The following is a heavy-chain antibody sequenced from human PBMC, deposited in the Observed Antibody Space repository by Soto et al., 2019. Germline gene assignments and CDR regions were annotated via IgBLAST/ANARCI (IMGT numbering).Heavy chain of an antibody. Sequence: GGSLRLSCAASGSTFGSYWMHWVRQAPNKGLVWVSSISADGVTTTYADYVRGRFTISRDNAKNTPYLQMHSLRAEDTAVYYCARPSNGIDAFHIWGQGTLVTVSS. J-gene: IGHJ3*02. CDR1: GSTFGSYW. V-gene: IGHV3-74*01. CDR2: ISADGVTT. CDR3: ARPSNGIDAFHI. D-gene: IGHD1-1*01.